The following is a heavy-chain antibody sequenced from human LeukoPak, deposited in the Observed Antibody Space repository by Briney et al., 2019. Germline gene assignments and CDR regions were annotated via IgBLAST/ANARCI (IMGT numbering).Heavy chain of an antibody. Sequence: PGGSLRLSCAASGFTFSRNWMSWVRQAPGKGLEWVANIKQDGSEKNYVDSVKGRFTISRDNAKNSLYLQMNTLRAEDTAVYYCARDPAYCSSTSCVGDAFDIWGQGTMVTVSS. J-gene: IGHJ3*02. CDR3: ARDPAYCSSTSCVGDAFDI. CDR1: GFTFSRNW. V-gene: IGHV3-7*03. CDR2: IKQDGSEK. D-gene: IGHD2-2*01.